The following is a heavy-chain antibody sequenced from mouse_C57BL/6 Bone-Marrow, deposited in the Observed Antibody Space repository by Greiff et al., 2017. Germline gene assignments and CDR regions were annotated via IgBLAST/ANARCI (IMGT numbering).Heavy chain of an antibody. J-gene: IGHJ4*01. D-gene: IGHD1-1*01. CDR2: FHPYNDDT. CDR1: GYTFTTYP. V-gene: IGHV1-47*01. CDR3: ARPDYYSSSSDYAMDC. Sequence: QVQLQQSGAELVKPGASVKMSCKASGYTFTTYPIEWMKQNHGKSLEWIGNFHPYNDDTKYNEKFKGKATLTVEKSSSTVYLELSRLTSDDSAVYDCARPDYYSSSSDYAMDCWGQGTSVTVSS.